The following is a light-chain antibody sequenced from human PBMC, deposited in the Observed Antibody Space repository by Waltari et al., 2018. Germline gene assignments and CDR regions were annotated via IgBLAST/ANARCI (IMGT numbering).Light chain of an antibody. Sequence: QSALTQPASVSGSPGQSITISCTGTSSDVGGFDFVSWYQQHPGKAPRLLIYEARSRPSGGSNRFAGFKSVNTASLTISGLRAEDEADYYCSSYTTSSTWVFGGGTKLTVL. V-gene: IGLV2-14*01. CDR3: SSYTTSSTWV. J-gene: IGLJ3*02. CDR2: EAR. CDR1: SSDVGGFDF.